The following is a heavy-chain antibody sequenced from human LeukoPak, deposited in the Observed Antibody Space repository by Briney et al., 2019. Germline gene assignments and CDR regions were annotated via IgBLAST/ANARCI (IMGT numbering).Heavy chain of an antibody. D-gene: IGHD4-17*01. CDR2: INAGNGNT. Sequence: GASVKVSCKASGYTFTSYAMHWVRQAPGQRLEWMGWINAGNGNTKYSQKFQGRVTITRDTSASTAYMELSSLRSEDTAVYYCAREDGDYGCFDYWGQGTLVTVSS. CDR3: AREDGDYGCFDY. CDR1: GYTFTSYA. J-gene: IGHJ4*02. V-gene: IGHV1-3*01.